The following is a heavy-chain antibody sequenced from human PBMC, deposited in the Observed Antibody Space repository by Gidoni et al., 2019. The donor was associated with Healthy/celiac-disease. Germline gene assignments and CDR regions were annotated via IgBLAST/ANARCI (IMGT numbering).Heavy chain of an antibody. J-gene: IGHJ6*03. CDR2: IYWNDDK. CDR1: GFSLSTSGVG. CDR3: AHRRGWRGGYYYYMDV. Sequence: QITLKESGPTLVKPTQTLTLTCTFSGFSLSTSGVGVGWIRQPPGKALEWLSLIYWNDDKRYSPSLKSRLTITKDTSKNQVVLTMTNMDPVDTATYYCAHRRGWRGGYYYYMDVWGKGTTVTVSS. D-gene: IGHD3-10*01. V-gene: IGHV2-5*01.